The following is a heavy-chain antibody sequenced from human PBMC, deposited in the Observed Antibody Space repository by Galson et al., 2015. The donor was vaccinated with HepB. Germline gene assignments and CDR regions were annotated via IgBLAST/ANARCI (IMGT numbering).Heavy chain of an antibody. Sequence: SLRLSCAASGFTFSSSTMTWVRQAPGKGPECVSSINNRGDQTLYGDSVKGRFTISRDNSRSILYLQMNNLRVEDTAEYYCAKAGPFYLEYWGRGALVTVSS. CDR2: INNRGDQT. CDR3: AKAGPFYLEY. V-gene: IGHV3-23*01. CDR1: GFTFSSST. J-gene: IGHJ4*02.